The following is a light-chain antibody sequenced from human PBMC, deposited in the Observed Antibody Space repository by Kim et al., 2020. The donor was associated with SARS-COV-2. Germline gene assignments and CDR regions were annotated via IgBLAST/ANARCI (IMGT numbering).Light chain of an antibody. CDR3: SSYAGSNNVL. CDR2: ELD. CDR1: SSDVGGYNY. J-gene: IGLJ2*01. Sequence: QSALTQPPSASGPPGQSVAISCTGTSSDVGGYNYVSWYQQHPGKAPKLMIYELDKRPSEVPDRFSGSKSGNTASLTVSGLQAEDEADYYCSSYAGSNNVLFGGGTQLTVL. V-gene: IGLV2-8*01.